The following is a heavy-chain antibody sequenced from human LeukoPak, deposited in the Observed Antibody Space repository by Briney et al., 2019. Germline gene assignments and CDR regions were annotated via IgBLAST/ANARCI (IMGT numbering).Heavy chain of an antibody. Sequence: GESLKISCKGSGYSFTSYWIGWVRQMPGKGLEWMGIIYPGDSDTRYSPSFQGQVTISADKSISTAYLQWSSLKASDTAMYYCARMGDYVNYYYGMDVWGQGTTVTVSS. CDR1: GYSFTSYW. CDR3: ARMGDYVNYYYGMDV. CDR2: IYPGDSDT. D-gene: IGHD4-17*01. J-gene: IGHJ6*02. V-gene: IGHV5-51*01.